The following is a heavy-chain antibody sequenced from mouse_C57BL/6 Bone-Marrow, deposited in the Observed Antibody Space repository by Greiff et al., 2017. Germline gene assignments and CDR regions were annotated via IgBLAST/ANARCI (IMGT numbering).Heavy chain of an antibody. CDR2: LYPGVGVP. V-gene: IGHV1-82*01. J-gene: IGHJ3*01. CDR1: GYAFRSSW. CDR3: ARCTTEVNAY. D-gene: IGHD1-1*01. Sequence: VQLQQSGPELVRPGASVKISCKASGYAFRSSWLNWVNQRPGKALEWIGRLYPGVGVPTYNGTFKGKPTLTADKSSSTAYTQLSSLTSEDSAVYFCARCTTEVNAYWGEEALVTVSA.